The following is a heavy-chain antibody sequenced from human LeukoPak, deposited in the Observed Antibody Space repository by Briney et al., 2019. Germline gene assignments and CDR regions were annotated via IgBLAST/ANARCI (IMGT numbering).Heavy chain of an antibody. Sequence: GSSVKVSCKASGGTFSSYAISWVRQAPGQGLEWMGGIIPILGTANYAQKFQGRVTITADKSTSTAYMELSSLRSEDTAVYYCARALRYFDWSKPFDYWGQGTLVTVSS. CDR1: GGTFSSYA. CDR3: ARALRYFDWSKPFDY. CDR2: IIPILGTA. J-gene: IGHJ4*02. V-gene: IGHV1-69*06. D-gene: IGHD3-9*01.